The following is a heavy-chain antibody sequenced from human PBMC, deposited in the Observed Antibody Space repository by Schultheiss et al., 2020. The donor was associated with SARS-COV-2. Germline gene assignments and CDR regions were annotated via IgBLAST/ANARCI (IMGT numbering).Heavy chain of an antibody. CDR2: INPNSGGT. V-gene: IGHV1-2*06. CDR1: GYTFTDYY. CDR3: AREWDSSSSQYYYYGMDV. J-gene: IGHJ6*02. D-gene: IGHD6-6*01. Sequence: ASVKVSCKASGYTFTDYYIHWVRQVPGQGLEWLGRINPNSGGTKYTQKFQGRVTMTRDTSISTAYMELSRLTSDDTAVYYCAREWDSSSSQYYYYGMDVWGQGTTVTVSS.